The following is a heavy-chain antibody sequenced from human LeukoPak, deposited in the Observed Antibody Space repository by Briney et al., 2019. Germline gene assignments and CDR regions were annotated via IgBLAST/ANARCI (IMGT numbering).Heavy chain of an antibody. J-gene: IGHJ6*03. CDR3: AKGGTSSGSYRQASYYYYYMDV. Sequence: GGSLRLSCAASGFTFSSYAMSWVRQAPGKGLEWVSAISGSGGSTYYADSVKGRFTISRDNSKNTLYLQMNSLRAEDTAVYYCAKGGTSSGSYRQASYYYYYMDVWGKGTTVTVSS. CDR1: GFTFSSYA. CDR2: ISGSGGST. D-gene: IGHD3-10*01. V-gene: IGHV3-23*01.